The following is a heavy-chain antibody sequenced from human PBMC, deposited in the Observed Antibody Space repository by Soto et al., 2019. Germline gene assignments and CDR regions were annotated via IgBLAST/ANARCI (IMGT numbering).Heavy chain of an antibody. CDR3: AREGFGDGYNASPFDY. D-gene: IGHD5-12*01. V-gene: IGHV4-59*01. J-gene: IGHJ4*02. CDR1: GGSISSYY. CDR2: IYYSGST. Sequence: PSETLSLTCTVSGGSISSYYWSWIRQPPGKGLEWIGYIYYSGSTNYNPSLKSRVTISVDTSKNQFSLKLSSVTAADTAVYYCAREGFGDGYNASPFDYCGQGTLGIVSS.